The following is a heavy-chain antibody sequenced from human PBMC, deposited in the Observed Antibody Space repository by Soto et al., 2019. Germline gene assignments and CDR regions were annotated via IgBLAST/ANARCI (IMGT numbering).Heavy chain of an antibody. Sequence: WGSLRLSCAASGFTFSNYWMQWARQAPGKGLVWVSRINSDGSSTSYADSVKGRFTISRDNAKKSLYLQMNSLRAEDTAVYYCANNGVDTTMVDYWGQGTLVTVSS. V-gene: IGHV3-74*01. CDR2: INSDGSST. CDR1: GFTFSNYW. CDR3: ANNGVDTTMVDY. D-gene: IGHD5-18*01. J-gene: IGHJ4*02.